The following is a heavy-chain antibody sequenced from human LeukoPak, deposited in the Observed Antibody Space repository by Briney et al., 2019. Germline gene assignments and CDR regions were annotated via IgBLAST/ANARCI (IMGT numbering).Heavy chain of an antibody. V-gene: IGHV4-61*02. J-gene: IGHJ4*02. Sequence: SETLSLTCTVSGGSISSGRYYWGWIRQPAGKGLEWIGRIYTSGSTNYNPSLKSRVTISVDTYKNQYSLKPSSVTAADTAVYYCARDSMVRGVIPYNWGQGTLVTVSS. CDR2: IYTSGST. D-gene: IGHD3-10*01. CDR1: GGSISSGRYY. CDR3: ARDSMVRGVIPYN.